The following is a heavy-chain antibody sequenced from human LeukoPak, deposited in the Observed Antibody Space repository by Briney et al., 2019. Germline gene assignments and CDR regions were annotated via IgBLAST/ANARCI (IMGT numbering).Heavy chain of an antibody. CDR3: ARDYKYAFDN. V-gene: IGHV3-48*01. D-gene: IGHD5-24*01. CDR1: GFTFSDYS. Sequence: GGSLRLSCAASGFTFSDYSMNWVRQAPGKGLEWISYIGIDSGNTNYADSVKGRFTISGDKAKNPLYLQMNSLRVEDTTVYYCARDYKYAFDNWGQGTLVTVSS. J-gene: IGHJ4*02. CDR2: IGIDSGNT.